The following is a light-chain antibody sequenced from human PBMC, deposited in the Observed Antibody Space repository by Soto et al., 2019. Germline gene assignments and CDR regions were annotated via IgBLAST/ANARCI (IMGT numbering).Light chain of an antibody. CDR1: ESVSSF. CDR3: QKRSDWPLT. CDR2: DAS. V-gene: IGKV3-11*01. Sequence: EIVLTQSPATLSLSPGEIATLSCRASESVSSFLAWYQQSPGQAPRLLIYDASSRATGIPARFSGSGSGTDFTLTISSLETAEFAVYYCQKRSDWPLTFGGGTKVETK. J-gene: IGKJ4*01.